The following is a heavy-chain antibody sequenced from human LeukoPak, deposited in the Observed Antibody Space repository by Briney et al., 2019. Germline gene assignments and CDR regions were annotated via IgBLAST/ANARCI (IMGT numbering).Heavy chain of an antibody. CDR1: GGSFSGYY. CDR3: ARRFDS. J-gene: IGHJ4*02. Sequence: SETLSLTCAVYGGSFSGYYWSWIRQPPGKGLEWIGEINHSGSTNYNPSLKSRVTISVDTSKNQFSLKLSSVTAADTAVYYCARRFDSWGPGILVTVSS. V-gene: IGHV4-34*01. CDR2: INHSGST.